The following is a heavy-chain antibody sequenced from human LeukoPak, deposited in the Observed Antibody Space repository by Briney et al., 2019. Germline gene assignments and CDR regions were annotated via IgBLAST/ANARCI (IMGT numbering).Heavy chain of an antibody. J-gene: IGHJ5*02. D-gene: IGHD6-13*01. CDR1: GGSISSSSYY. Sequence: SETLSLTCTVSGGSISSSSYYWGWIRQPPGKGLEWIGSIYYSGSTYYNPSLKSRVTISVDTSKNQFSLKLSSVTAADTAVYYCARERARQQLEREFDPWGQGTLVTVSS. CDR2: IYYSGST. V-gene: IGHV4-39*07. CDR3: ARERARQQLEREFDP.